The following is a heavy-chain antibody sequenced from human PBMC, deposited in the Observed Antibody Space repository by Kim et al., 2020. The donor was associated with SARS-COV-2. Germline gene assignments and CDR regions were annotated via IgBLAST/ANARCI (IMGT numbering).Heavy chain of an antibody. J-gene: IGHJ5*02. D-gene: IGHD3-9*01. CDR3: ARHGDILTGYITGSFDP. CDR1: GGSISSSSYY. CDR2: IYYSGST. V-gene: IGHV4-39*01. Sequence: SETLSLTCTVSGGSISSSSYYWGWIRQPPGKGLEWIGSIYYSGSTYYNPSLKSRVTISVDTSKNQFSLKLSSVTAADTAVYYCARHGDILTGYITGSFDPWGQGTLVTVSS.